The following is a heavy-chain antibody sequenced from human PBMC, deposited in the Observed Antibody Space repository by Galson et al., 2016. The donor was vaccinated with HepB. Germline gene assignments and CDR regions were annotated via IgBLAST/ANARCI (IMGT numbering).Heavy chain of an antibody. CDR3: ARDRGHTYGNSRLQFYYYAMDV. D-gene: IGHD5-18*01. CDR1: GYTLSNYD. CDR2: ISGYTAKT. J-gene: IGHJ6*02. V-gene: IGHV1-18*01. Sequence: SVKVSCKASGYTLSNYDINWIRQAPGQGLEWMGWISGYTAKTYYAQKFQGRVTMTTDTSTSTAYMELTSLRSDDTAVYYCARDRGHTYGNSRLQFYYYAMDVWGQGTTVTVSS.